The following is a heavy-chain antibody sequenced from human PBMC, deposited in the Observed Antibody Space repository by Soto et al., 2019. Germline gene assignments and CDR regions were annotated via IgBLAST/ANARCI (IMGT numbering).Heavy chain of an antibody. J-gene: IGHJ6*02. CDR2: VDPSDSYT. V-gene: IGHV5-10-1*01. D-gene: IGHD1-26*01. Sequence: GESLKISCEGSGYNFSNYYISWVRHLPGKGLEWMGRVDPSDSYTNYSPSFEGHVSISADMSITTAFLTLRSLKASDSGMYYCARVVGASDGMDVWGQGTTVTVSS. CDR3: ARVVGASDGMDV. CDR1: GYNFSNYY.